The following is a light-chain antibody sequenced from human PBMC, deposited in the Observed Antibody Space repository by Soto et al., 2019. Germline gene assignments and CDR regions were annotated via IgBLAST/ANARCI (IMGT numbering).Light chain of an antibody. Sequence: EIVLTQSPGTLSLSPGERATLSCRASQSVSSSYLAWYQQKPGQAPRLLIYGASSRATGIPDRFSGSGSGTDFTLPISRPEPEDFAVYYCQQYGSSPPYTFGQGTKLEIK. J-gene: IGKJ2*01. CDR1: QSVSSSY. V-gene: IGKV3-20*01. CDR2: GAS. CDR3: QQYGSSPPYT.